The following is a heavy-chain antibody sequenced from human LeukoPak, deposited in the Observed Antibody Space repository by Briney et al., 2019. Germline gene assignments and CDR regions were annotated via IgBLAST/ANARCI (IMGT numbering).Heavy chain of an antibody. V-gene: IGHV1-2*02. CDR3: ARDFAYPSRLYVWGSYRWAFDI. CDR1: GYTFTGYY. Sequence: ASVKVSCKASGYTFTGYYMHWVRQAPGQGLEWMGWINPNSGGTNYAQKFQGRVTMTRDTSISTAYMELSRLRSDDTAVYYCARDFAYPSRLYVWGSYRWAFDIWGQGTMVTVSS. J-gene: IGHJ3*02. CDR2: INPNSGGT. D-gene: IGHD3-16*02.